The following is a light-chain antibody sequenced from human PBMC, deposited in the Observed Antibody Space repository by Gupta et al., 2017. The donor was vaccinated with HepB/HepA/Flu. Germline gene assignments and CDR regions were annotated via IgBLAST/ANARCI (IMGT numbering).Light chain of an antibody. CDR3: MQTLQSPLT. V-gene: IGKV2-28*01. Sequence: DIVMTQSPLSLPVTPGEPASISCRSSQSLLYNNGHNYLDWYLQKPGQSPQLLIFLASNRPYGVPDRFSGSGSGTDFTLTISRVEAEDVGVYYCMQTLQSPLTFGGGTKVEIK. CDR1: QSLLYNNGHNY. CDR2: LAS. J-gene: IGKJ4*01.